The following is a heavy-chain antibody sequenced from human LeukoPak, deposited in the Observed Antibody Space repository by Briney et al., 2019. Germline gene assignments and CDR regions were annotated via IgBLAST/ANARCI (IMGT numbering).Heavy chain of an antibody. J-gene: IGHJ4*02. Sequence: GGSLRLSCAASGFTFSSYGMHWVRQAPGKGLEWVAVIWYDGSNKYYADSVKGRFTISRDNSKNTLYLQMNSLRAEDTAVYYCAKINIAVAADDYYFDYWGQGTLVTVSS. CDR3: AKINIAVAADDYYFDY. CDR2: IWYDGSNK. CDR1: GFTFSSYG. D-gene: IGHD6-19*01. V-gene: IGHV3-33*06.